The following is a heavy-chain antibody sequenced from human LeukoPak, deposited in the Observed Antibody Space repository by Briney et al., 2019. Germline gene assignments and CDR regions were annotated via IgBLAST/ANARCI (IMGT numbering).Heavy chain of an antibody. Sequence: GGSLGLSCAAPGFMFHDYAIHWVRQAPGKGLEWVSSISSSSSYIYYADSVKGRFTISRDNAKNSLYLQMNSLRAEDTAVYYCARLIAAAGSLDAFDIWGQGTMVTVSS. CDR3: ARLIAAAGSLDAFDI. J-gene: IGHJ3*02. CDR2: ISSSSSYI. D-gene: IGHD6-13*01. CDR1: GFMFHDYA. V-gene: IGHV3-21*01.